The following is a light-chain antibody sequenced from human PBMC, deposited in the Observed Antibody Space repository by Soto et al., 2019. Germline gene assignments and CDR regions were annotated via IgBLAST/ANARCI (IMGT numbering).Light chain of an antibody. CDR3: MQSIQRPRT. V-gene: IGKV2D-29*01. J-gene: IGKJ1*01. Sequence: EQSRRLSGVPEMFSGSGSGRDFTLKISRVEAEDVGVYYCMQSIQRPRTFGQGTKVNIK. CDR2: EQS.